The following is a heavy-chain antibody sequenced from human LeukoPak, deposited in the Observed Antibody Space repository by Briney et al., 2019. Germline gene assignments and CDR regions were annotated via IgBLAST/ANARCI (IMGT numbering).Heavy chain of an antibody. CDR3: ARDLGYYRADY. CDR2: IKGDGSDN. D-gene: IGHD1-26*01. J-gene: IGHJ4*02. Sequence: GGSPRLSCAASGFTVSSNYMSWVRQAPGKGLEWVANIKGDGSDNHYVDSVRGRFTISRDNAKNSLYLQMNSLRAEDTAVYYCARDLGYYRADYWGQGTLVTVSS. V-gene: IGHV3-7*04. CDR1: GFTVSSNY.